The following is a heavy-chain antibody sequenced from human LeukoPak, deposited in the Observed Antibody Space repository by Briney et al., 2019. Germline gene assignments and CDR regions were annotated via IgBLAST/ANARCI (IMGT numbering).Heavy chain of an antibody. CDR1: GGSIGPYY. CDR3: ARDHSSSSWMDSFEI. V-gene: IGHV4-4*07. J-gene: IGHJ3*02. D-gene: IGHD6-6*01. Sequence: PSETLSLTCIISGGSIGPYYWSWIRQAAGKEPEWIGRIYTTGTADYNPSLKGRVFLSVDTSKNQFSLKVTSVTAADTAVYYCARDHSSSSWMDSFEIWGPGTKVTVSS. CDR2: IYTTGTA.